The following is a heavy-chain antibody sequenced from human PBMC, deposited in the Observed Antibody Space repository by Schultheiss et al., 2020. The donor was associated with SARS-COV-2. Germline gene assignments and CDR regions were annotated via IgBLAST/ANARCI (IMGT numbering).Heavy chain of an antibody. V-gene: IGHV4-59*12. CDR2: IYYSGST. J-gene: IGHJ5*02. D-gene: IGHD4-23*01. CDR1: GGSISGYY. CDR3: ARNRGAGGLDWFDP. Sequence: SETLSLTCTVSGGSISGYYWNWIRQPPGKGLEWIAYIYYSGSTNYNPSLKSRVTISVDTSKNQFSLKLSSVTAADTAVYYCARNRGAGGLDWFDPWGQGTLVTAPQ.